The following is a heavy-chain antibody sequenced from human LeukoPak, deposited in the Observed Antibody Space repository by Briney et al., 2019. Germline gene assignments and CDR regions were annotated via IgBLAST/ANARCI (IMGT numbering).Heavy chain of an antibody. CDR3: AREYCSGGSCYSTFHY. J-gene: IGHJ4*02. V-gene: IGHV1-3*01. Sequence: ASVKVSCKASGYTFSSHPIYWVRQAPGQRLEWMGWINVDNGDTKYSEKFQGRVTITRDTSASTVYMELSSLRSEDTAVYYCAREYCSGGSCYSTFHYWGQGTLVTVSS. CDR1: GYTFSSHP. D-gene: IGHD2-15*01. CDR2: INVDNGDT.